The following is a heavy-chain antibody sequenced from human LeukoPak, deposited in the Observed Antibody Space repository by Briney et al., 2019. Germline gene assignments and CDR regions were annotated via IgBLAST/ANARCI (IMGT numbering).Heavy chain of an antibody. CDR1: GFSFSNAY. J-gene: IGHJ4*02. CDR3: TTDDYFGSGSYKGY. D-gene: IGHD3-10*01. Sequence: GGSLRLSCVASGFSFSNAYLSWVRQAPGKGLEWVGRMKSGTADYAAPVTGRFTISRDDSKDTLYLQMNNLRTEDTAVYYCTTDDYFGSGSYKGYWGQGTLVTVSS. CDR2: MKSGTA. V-gene: IGHV3-15*01.